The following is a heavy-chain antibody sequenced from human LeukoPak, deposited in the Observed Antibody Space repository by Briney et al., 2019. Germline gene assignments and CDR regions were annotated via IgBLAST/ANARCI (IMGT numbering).Heavy chain of an antibody. D-gene: IGHD3-22*01. V-gene: IGHV1-69*06. CDR1: GGTFSSYA. CDR3: ARADDSSGYYYGGHY. J-gene: IGHJ4*02. Sequence: ASVKVSCKASGGTFSSYAISWVRQAPGQGLEWMGGIIPIFGTANYAQKFQGRVTITADKSTSTAYMELSSLRSEDTAVYYCARADDSSGYYYGGHYWGQGTLVTVSS. CDR2: IIPIFGTA.